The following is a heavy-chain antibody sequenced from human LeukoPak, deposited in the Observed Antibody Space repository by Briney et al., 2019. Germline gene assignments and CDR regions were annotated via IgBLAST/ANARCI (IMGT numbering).Heavy chain of an antibody. CDR1: GFTFSSYG. CDR2: ISYDGNKK. CDR3: ARDQRGPDY. J-gene: IGHJ4*02. Sequence: GGSLRLSCAASGFTFSSYGMHWVRQAPGKGLEWVAVISYDGNKKYYTDSVKGRFTISRDNSKNTLYLQMNSLRAEDTAVYYCARDQRGPDYWGQGTLVTVSS. V-gene: IGHV3-30*19.